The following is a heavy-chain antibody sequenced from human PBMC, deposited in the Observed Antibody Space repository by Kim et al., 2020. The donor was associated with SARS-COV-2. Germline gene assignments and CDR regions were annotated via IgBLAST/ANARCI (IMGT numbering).Heavy chain of an antibody. Sequence: LKSRVTISVDTSKNQFSLKLSSVTAAYTAVYYCARARSGSYYVDAEYFQHWGQGTLVTVSS. V-gene: IGHV4-34*01. J-gene: IGHJ1*01. CDR3: ARARSGSYYVDAEYFQH. D-gene: IGHD1-26*01.